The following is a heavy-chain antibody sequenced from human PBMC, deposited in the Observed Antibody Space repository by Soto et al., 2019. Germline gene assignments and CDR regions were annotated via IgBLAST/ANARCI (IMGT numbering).Heavy chain of an antibody. CDR3: ARARYSSSWYWWFDP. V-gene: IGHV4-34*01. D-gene: IGHD6-13*01. CDR1: GGSFSGYY. CDR2: INHSGST. J-gene: IGHJ5*02. Sequence: SETLSLTCAVYGGSFSGYYWSWIRQPPGKGLEWIGEINHSGSTNYNPSLKSRVTISVDTSKNQFSLKLSSVTAADTAVYYCARARYSSSWYWWFDPGGQGTLVT.